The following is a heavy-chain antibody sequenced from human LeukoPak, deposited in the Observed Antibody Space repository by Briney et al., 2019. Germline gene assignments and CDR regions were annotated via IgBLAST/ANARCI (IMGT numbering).Heavy chain of an antibody. CDR1: GFSFSTYD. CDR3: TRELRGIASHYHGMVV. CDR2: LGTNGDS. D-gene: IGHD6-6*01. J-gene: IGHJ6*02. V-gene: IGHV3-13*01. Sequence: GGSLRLSCVASGFSFSTYDMYWVRQAAGRGLEWVSALGTNGDSYYLGSVKGRFTISRDDGKNSLYLQMNSLGVEDTAVYYCTRELRGIASHYHGMVVWGQGTTVTVSS.